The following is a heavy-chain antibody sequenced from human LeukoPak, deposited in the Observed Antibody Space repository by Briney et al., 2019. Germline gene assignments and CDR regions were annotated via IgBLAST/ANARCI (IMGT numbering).Heavy chain of an antibody. CDR1: GDSISNYY. V-gene: IGHV4-4*07. Sequence: SETLSLTCAVSGDSISNYYWSWVRQPAAKGLEWLGRIYFTGSTIYNPSLTSRVTISLDTSKRQFSLKLDYVAPADKAVYYCVRDVDTFFDYWGQGTLVTVSS. CDR2: IYFTGST. J-gene: IGHJ4*02. D-gene: IGHD5-18*01. CDR3: VRDVDTFFDY.